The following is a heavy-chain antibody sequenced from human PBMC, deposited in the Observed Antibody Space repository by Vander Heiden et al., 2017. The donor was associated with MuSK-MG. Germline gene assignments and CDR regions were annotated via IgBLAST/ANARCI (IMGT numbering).Heavy chain of an antibody. CDR3: ARDNDSQLKAFDI. D-gene: IGHD2-2*01. J-gene: IGHJ3*02. Sequence: QLQLVPSGAAVKKPGSSVKVACEASRGTFSSYSISCVRQAPGPGLEWVGGIIPIFGTANYAQTFQGRVTITADESTSTADMELSSQRAEDTAAYYCARDNDSQLKAFDIWGQGTMVTVSS. CDR1: RGTFSSYS. V-gene: IGHV1-69*01. CDR2: IIPIFGTA.